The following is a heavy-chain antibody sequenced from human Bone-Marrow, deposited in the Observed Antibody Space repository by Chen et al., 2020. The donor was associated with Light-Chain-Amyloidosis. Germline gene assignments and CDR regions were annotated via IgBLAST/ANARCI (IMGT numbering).Heavy chain of an antibody. D-gene: IGHD2-8*02. CDR2: IKSKTDGETA. CDR1: GFTFNNAW. V-gene: IGHV3-15*01. J-gene: IGHJ6*03. Sequence: EVQLVESGGGLINPGGSLRLSCAASGFTFNNAWMSWVRQAPGKGLEWVGSIKSKTDGETADYPAPVKGSFTISRDDSTDTLYLQMDSLKTEDTAVYYCATGTPGGYYQYYYMDVWGQGTTVIVSS. CDR3: ATGTPGGYYQYYYMDV.